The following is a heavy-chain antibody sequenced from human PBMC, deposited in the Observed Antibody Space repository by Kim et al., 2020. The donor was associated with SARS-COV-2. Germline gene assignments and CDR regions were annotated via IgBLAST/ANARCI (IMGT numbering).Heavy chain of an antibody. CDR2: IWYDGSNK. Sequence: GGSLRLSCAASGFTFSSYGMHWVRQAPGKGLEWVAVIWYDGSNKYYADSVKGRFTISRDNSKNTLYLQMNSLRAEDTAVYYCARDLYDSSALIYYYGMDVWGQGTTVTVSS. D-gene: IGHD3-22*01. J-gene: IGHJ6*02. V-gene: IGHV3-33*01. CDR1: GFTFSSYG. CDR3: ARDLYDSSALIYYYGMDV.